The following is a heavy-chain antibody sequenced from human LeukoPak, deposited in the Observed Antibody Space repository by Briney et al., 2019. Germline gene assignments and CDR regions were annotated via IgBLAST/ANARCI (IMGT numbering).Heavy chain of an antibody. CDR1: GFSFTKFW. Sequence: GGSLRLSRALSGFSFTKFWMIWVRQPPGRGREWVANIHPEGNEKYPVEPVKGRFTISRDNTKNLLFLQMDGLRVEDTAVYDCASGDAFSGDHWGQGTLVTVSS. V-gene: IGHV3-7*01. D-gene: IGHD7-27*01. J-gene: IGHJ4*02. CDR2: IHPEGNEK. CDR3: ASGDAFSGDH.